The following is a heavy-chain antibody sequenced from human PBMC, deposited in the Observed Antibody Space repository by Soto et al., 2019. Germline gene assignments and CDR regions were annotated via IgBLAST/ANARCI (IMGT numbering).Heavy chain of an antibody. CDR3: TTGGSTYGDRPHDY. CDR1: GFTFSNAW. Sequence: EVQLVESGGGLVKPGGSLRLSCEASGFTFSNAWMNWVRQAPGKGLEWVSRIKSKTDGGTTDYAAPVKGRFTISRDDSKNTLYLQMNSLKTEDTAVYYCTTGGSTYGDRPHDYWGQGTLVTVSS. D-gene: IGHD4-17*01. CDR2: IKSKTDGGTT. J-gene: IGHJ4*02. V-gene: IGHV3-15*07.